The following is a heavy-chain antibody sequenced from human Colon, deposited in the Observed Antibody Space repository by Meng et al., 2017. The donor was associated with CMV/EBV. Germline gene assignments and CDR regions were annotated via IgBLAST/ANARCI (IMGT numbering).Heavy chain of an antibody. CDR2: IRWDSNNK. V-gene: IGHV3-30*02. Sequence: GESLKISCAASEFSFKSYGMHWVRQAPGKGLEWVAFIRWDSNNKLYADSVRGRFTISRDNSKNTLYLQMSSLRPKDTAVYYCARDGPAAQSYFDSWGLGTLVTVSS. J-gene: IGHJ4*02. D-gene: IGHD2-2*01. CDR3: ARDGPAAQSYFDS. CDR1: EFSFKSYG.